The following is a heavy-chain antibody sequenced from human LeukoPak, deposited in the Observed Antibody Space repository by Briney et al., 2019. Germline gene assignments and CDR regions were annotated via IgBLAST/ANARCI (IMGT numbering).Heavy chain of an antibody. Sequence: GGSLRLSCAASGFTFSIYGMHWVRQAPGKGLEWVANIKEDGRETYYVDSVKGRFTISRDNAKNSLFLQMNSLGADDTAVYYCASLCPYYYYMDVWGKGTTVTVSS. CDR3: ASLCPYYYYMDV. D-gene: IGHD2-2*01. V-gene: IGHV3-7*01. CDR1: GFTFSIYG. J-gene: IGHJ6*03. CDR2: IKEDGRET.